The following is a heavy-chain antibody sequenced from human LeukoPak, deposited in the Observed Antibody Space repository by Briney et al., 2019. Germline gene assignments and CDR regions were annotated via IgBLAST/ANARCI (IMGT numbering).Heavy chain of an antibody. CDR2: IYSGGST. Sequence: GGSLRLSCAASGFTVSSNYMSWVRHAPGKGLEWVSVIYSGGSTYYADSVKGRFNISRDNSKNTLYLQMNSLRAEDTAVYYCARDNWGRPLDYWGQGTLVTVSS. V-gene: IGHV3-66*01. CDR1: GFTVSSNY. J-gene: IGHJ4*02. CDR3: ARDNWGRPLDY. D-gene: IGHD7-27*01.